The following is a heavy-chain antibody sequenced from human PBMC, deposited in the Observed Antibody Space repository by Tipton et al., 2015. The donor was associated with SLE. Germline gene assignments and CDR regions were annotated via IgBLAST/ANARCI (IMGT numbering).Heavy chain of an antibody. CDR2: TYHRSKWYN. V-gene: IGHV6-1*01. Sequence: PGLVKPSQTLSLTCAISGDSVSNKTAAWNWIRQSPSRGLEWLGRTYHRSKWYNDYVISVKSRIIINPDTSKNHFSLQLSSVTPADTAVHYCARGALGYYYMDVWGKGTTVTVSS. CDR1: GDSVSNKTAA. J-gene: IGHJ6*03. CDR3: ARGALGYYYMDV.